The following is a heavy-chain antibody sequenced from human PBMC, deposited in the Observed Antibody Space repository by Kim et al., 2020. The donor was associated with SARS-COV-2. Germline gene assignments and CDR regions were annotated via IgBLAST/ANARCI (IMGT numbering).Heavy chain of an antibody. J-gene: IGHJ6*02. CDR1: GFTFSSYS. CDR2: ISSSSSYI. CDR3: ARDHIAAAGEAAHADYYGMDV. D-gene: IGHD6-13*01. V-gene: IGHV3-21*01. Sequence: GGSLRLSCAASGFTFSSYSMNWVRQAPGKGLEWVSSISSSSSYIYYADSVKGRFTISRDNAKNSLYLQMNSLRAEDTAVYYCARDHIAAAGEAAHADYYGMDVWGQGTTVTVSS.